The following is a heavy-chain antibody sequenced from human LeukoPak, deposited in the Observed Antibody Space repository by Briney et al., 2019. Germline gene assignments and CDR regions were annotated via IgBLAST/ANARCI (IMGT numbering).Heavy chain of an antibody. CDR3: ASRDLQLWSNFGY. D-gene: IGHD5-18*01. CDR1: GGSFSGYY. J-gene: IGHJ4*02. V-gene: IGHV4-34*01. Sequence: PSETLSLTCAVYGGSFSGYYWSWIRQPPGKGLEWIGEINHSGSTNYNPSLKSRVTISVDTSKNQFSLKLSSVTAADTAVYYCASRDLQLWSNFGYWGQGTLVTVSS. CDR2: INHSGST.